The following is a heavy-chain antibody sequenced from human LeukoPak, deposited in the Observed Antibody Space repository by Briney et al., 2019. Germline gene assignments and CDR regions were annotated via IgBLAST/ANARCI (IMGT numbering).Heavy chain of an antibody. CDR2: IRYDGSNK. J-gene: IGHJ6*03. Sequence: GGSLRLSCAASGFTFSSYGMHWVRQAPGKGLEWVAFIRYDGSNKYYADSVKGRFTISRDNSKNTLYLQMNSLRAEDTAVYYCAKRNRPYSYGPFDYYYYYMDVWGKGTTVTVSS. D-gene: IGHD5-18*01. V-gene: IGHV3-30*02. CDR1: GFTFSSYG. CDR3: AKRNRPYSYGPFDYYYYYMDV.